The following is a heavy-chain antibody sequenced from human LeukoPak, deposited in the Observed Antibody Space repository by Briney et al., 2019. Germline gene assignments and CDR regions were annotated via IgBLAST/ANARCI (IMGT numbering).Heavy chain of an antibody. J-gene: IGHJ4*02. V-gene: IGHV3-64*01. CDR2: ITSNGGST. Sequence: QPGGSLRLSCAASGFTFSTYAMHWVRQAPGKGLEYVSGITSNGGSTYYANSVKGRFTISGDNSKNTLYLQMGSLGPEDMAVYYCARGLNGPPAYWGQGTLVTVSS. CDR3: ARGLNGPPAY. D-gene: IGHD4-17*01. CDR1: GFTFSTYA.